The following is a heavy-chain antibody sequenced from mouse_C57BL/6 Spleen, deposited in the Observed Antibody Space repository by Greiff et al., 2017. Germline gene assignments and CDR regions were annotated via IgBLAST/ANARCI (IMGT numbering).Heavy chain of an antibody. CDR2: INPSTGGT. CDR1: GYSFTGYY. Sequence: VQLQQSGPELVKPGASVKISCKASGYSFTGYYMNWVKQSPEKSLEWIGEINPSTGGTTYNQKFKAKATLTVDKSSSTAYMQLKSLTSEDSAVYYCASNLLLRSYAMDYWGQGTSVTVSS. J-gene: IGHJ4*01. V-gene: IGHV1-42*01. CDR3: ASNLLLRSYAMDY. D-gene: IGHD1-1*01.